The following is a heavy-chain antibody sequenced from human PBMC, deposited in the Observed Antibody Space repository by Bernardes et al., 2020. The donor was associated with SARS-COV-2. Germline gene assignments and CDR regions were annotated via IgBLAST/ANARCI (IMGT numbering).Heavy chain of an antibody. J-gene: IGHJ3*02. V-gene: IGHV4-34*01. CDR3: ARGPKSSGLVSDAFDI. CDR1: GGSFSGYY. CDR2: INHSGST. D-gene: IGHD6-19*01. Sequence: SETLSLTCAVYGGSFSGYYWSWIRQPPGKGLEWMGEINHSGSTNYNPSLKSRVTISVDTSKNQFSLKLSSVTAADTAVYYCARGPKSSGLVSDAFDIWGQGTMVTVSS.